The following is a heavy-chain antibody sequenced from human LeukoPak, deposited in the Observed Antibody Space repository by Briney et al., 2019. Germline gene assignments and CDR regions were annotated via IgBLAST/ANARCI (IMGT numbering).Heavy chain of an antibody. CDR1: GFTFSTYA. CDR2: ISGIGGST. J-gene: IGHJ4*02. V-gene: IGHV3-23*01. CDR3: ARRDYSDSNGYAPLFAH. Sequence: LSLTCAASGFTFSTYAMSWVRQAPGKGLGWVTGISGIGGSTYYADSVKGRFTISRDNSKNTLYLQMNSLRAEDKAVYYCARRDYSDSNGYAPLFAHWGQGTLVTVSS. D-gene: IGHD3-22*01.